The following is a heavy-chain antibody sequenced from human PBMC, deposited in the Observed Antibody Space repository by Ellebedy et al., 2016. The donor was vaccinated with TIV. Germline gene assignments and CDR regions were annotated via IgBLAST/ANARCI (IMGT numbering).Heavy chain of an antibody. J-gene: IGHJ4*02. V-gene: IGHV3-74*01. CDR2: INSDGSST. D-gene: IGHD2-15*01. CDR3: ARVATALVAY. CDR1: GFTFSNYW. Sequence: PGGSLRLSCAASGFTFSNYWMHWVRQAPGKGLVWVSRINSDGSSTSYADSVKGRFTISRDNAKNTLDLQMNSLRGEDTAVYYCARVATALVAYWGQGTLVTVSS.